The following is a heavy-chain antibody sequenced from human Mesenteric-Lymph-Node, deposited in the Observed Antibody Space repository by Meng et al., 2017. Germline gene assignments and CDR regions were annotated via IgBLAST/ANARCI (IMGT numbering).Heavy chain of an antibody. CDR1: CGSNSTVY. Sequence: GRLQVSCRGLVKASVTLAPPCSAACGSNSTVYWIWIRQHPGKGREWSGHIYYSGSTNYNPSPKSRVTISVHTSKNQFSLKLSSGTAAETAVYYCARVAAAGNEWFDPWGQGTLVTVSS. CDR2: IYYSGST. CDR3: ARVAAAGNEWFDP. V-gene: IGHV4-59*12. D-gene: IGHD6-13*01. J-gene: IGHJ5*02.